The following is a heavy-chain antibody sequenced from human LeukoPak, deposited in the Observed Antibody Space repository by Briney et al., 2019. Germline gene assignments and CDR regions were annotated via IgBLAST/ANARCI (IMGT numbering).Heavy chain of an antibody. CDR2: IRQDGSER. CDR3: ARDGGHSTDLDY. J-gene: IGHJ4*02. CDR1: GFTFSRHW. D-gene: IGHD2-8*02. Sequence: GWSLRLSCATSGFTFSRHWMTWVRQAPGKGPEWVANIRQDGSERYYVHSVRGRFTISRDNAKNALYLQMNSLGAEDTAVYYCARDGGHSTDLDYWGQGILVTVSS. V-gene: IGHV3-7*01.